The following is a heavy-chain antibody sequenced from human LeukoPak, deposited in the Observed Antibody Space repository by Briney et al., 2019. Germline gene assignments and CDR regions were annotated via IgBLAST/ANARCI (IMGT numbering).Heavy chain of an antibody. CDR2: ISYDGSNK. Sequence: PGGSLRLSCAASGFTFGSYGMHWVRQAPGKGLEWVAVISYDGSNKYYADSVKGRFTISRDNSKNTLYPQMNSLRAEDTAVYYCAKPVTSGSYLYYFDYWGQGTLVTVSS. V-gene: IGHV3-30*18. J-gene: IGHJ4*02. CDR1: GFTFGSYG. D-gene: IGHD1-26*01. CDR3: AKPVTSGSYLYYFDY.